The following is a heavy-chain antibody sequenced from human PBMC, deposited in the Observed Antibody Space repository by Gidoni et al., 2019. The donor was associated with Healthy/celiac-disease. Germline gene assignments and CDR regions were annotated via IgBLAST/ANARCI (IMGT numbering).Heavy chain of an antibody. V-gene: IGHV1-69*01. Sequence: QVQLVQSGAEVKKPGSSVKVSCKASGGTFSSYAISWVRQAPGQGLEWMGGIIPIFGTANYAQKFQGRVTITADESTSTAYMELSSLRSEDTAVYYCARIHALGGDYWGDAFDIWGQGTMVTVSS. J-gene: IGHJ3*02. CDR2: IIPIFGTA. D-gene: IGHD4-17*01. CDR1: GGTFSSYA. CDR3: ARIHALGGDYWGDAFDI.